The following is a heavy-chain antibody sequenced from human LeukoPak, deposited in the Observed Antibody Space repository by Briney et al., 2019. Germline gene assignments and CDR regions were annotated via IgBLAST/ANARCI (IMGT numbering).Heavy chain of an antibody. CDR2: INHSGST. CDR1: GGSVSSGSYY. J-gene: IGHJ6*02. D-gene: IGHD3-22*01. Sequence: SETLSLTCTVSGGSVSSGSYYWSWIRQPPGKGLEWIGEINHSGSTNYNPSLKSRVTISVDTSKNQFSLKLSSVTAADTAVYYCARGPHSSGYYYYYYYGMDVWGQGTTVTVSS. CDR3: ARGPHSSGYYYYYYYGMDV. V-gene: IGHV4-39*07.